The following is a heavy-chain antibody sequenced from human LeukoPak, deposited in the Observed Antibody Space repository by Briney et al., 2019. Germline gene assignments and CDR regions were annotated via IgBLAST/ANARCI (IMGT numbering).Heavy chain of an antibody. CDR1: GGSLIEHY. CDR3: ASSHLLGATMAY. CDR2: IYDSGST. Sequence: PSETLSLTCTVSGGSLIEHYWRWARQPPGEGLEWIGYIYDSGSTNYNPSLKSRVTISVHTSKSQFSLQLRSVSAADTAVYYCASSHLLGATMAYWRQGILVTVSS. D-gene: IGHD1-26*01. V-gene: IGHV4-59*11. J-gene: IGHJ4*02.